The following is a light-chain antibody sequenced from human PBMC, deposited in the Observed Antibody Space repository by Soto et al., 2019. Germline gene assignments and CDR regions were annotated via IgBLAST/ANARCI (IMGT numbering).Light chain of an antibody. CDR2: GAS. J-gene: IGKJ1*01. CDR1: QSVSSN. V-gene: IGKV3D-15*01. CDR3: QQHSHWPPWT. Sequence: EIVMTQSPATPSVSPGERATLSCRASQSVSSNLAWYQQKPGQAPRLLIYGASTRATGIPDRFSGSGSGTDFTLTISRLEPEDFAVYYCQQHSHWPPWTFGQGTKVDIK.